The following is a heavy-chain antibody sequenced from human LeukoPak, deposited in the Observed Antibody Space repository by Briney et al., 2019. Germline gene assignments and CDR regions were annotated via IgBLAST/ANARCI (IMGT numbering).Heavy chain of an antibody. D-gene: IGHD3-10*01. V-gene: IGHV1-2*02. Sequence: ASVKVSCKASGYTFTGYYLHWVRQAPGQGLEWMGWINPSGGTNYAQKFQGRVTMTRDTSIRTAYMELSRLRSDDTAMYYCARYYIEGRCFDNWGQGTLVTVSS. CDR1: GYTFTGYY. CDR3: ARYYIEGRCFDN. J-gene: IGHJ4*02. CDR2: INPSGGT.